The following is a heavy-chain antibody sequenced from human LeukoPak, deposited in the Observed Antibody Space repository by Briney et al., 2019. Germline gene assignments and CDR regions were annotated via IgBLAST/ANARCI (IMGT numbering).Heavy chain of an antibody. D-gene: IGHD4/OR15-4a*01. CDR3: ARRAGAYSYPYDY. CDR1: GFTFSSYT. J-gene: IGHJ4*02. V-gene: IGHV3-21*04. CDR2: ISSGSSYI. Sequence: GGSLRLSCAASGFTFSSYTMNWVRQAPGKGLEWVSIISSGSSYIHYADSVKGRFTISRDNAKNSLYLQMNSLRAEDTAVYYCARRAGAYSYPYDYWGQGTLVTVSS.